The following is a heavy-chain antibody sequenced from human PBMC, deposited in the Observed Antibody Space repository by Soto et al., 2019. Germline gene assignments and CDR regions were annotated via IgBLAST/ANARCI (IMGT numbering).Heavy chain of an antibody. J-gene: IGHJ4*02. CDR2: IWYDGSNK. CDR3: ARDGPNTYCGGDCYPPDY. Sequence: QVQLVESGGGVVQPGRSLRLSCAASGFTFSSYGMHWVRQAPGQGLEWVAVIWYDGSNKYYADSVKGRFTISRDNSKNTLYLQMNSLRAEDTAVYYCARDGPNTYCGGDCYPPDYWGQGTLVTVSS. D-gene: IGHD2-21*02. CDR1: GFTFSSYG. V-gene: IGHV3-33*01.